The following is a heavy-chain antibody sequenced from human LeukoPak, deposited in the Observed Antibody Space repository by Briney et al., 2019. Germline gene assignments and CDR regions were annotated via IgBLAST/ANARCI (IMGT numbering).Heavy chain of an antibody. D-gene: IGHD6-19*01. V-gene: IGHV1-69*04. Sequence: ASVKVSCKASGGTFSSYAISWVRQAPGQGLEWMGRIIPILGIANYAQKFQGRVTITADKSTSTAYMELSSLRSEDTAVYYCASHPHSRGHDYWGQGTLVTVSS. CDR2: IIPILGIA. J-gene: IGHJ4*02. CDR1: GGTFSSYA. CDR3: ASHPHSRGHDY.